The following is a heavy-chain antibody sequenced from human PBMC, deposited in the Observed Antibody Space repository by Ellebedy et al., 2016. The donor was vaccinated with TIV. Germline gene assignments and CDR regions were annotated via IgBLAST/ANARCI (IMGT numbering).Heavy chain of an antibody. D-gene: IGHD4-17*01. CDR3: ARRASYGDYAVQVNPWFDP. Sequence: GESLKIYCAASGFNFRSYWMTWVRQAQGKGLEWVAKIRQEGDEIYYVESVKGRFTISRDNAKNSLFLQMNSLRVEDTAVYYCARRASYGDYAVQVNPWFDPWGQGTLVTVSS. J-gene: IGHJ5*02. V-gene: IGHV3-7*01. CDR2: IRQEGDEI. CDR1: GFNFRSYW.